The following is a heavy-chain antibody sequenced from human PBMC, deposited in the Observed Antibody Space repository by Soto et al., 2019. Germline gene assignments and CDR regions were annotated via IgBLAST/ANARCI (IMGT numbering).Heavy chain of an antibody. Sequence: SETLSLTCAVSGGSISSGGYSWSWIRQPPGKGLEWIGYIYHSGSTYYNPSLKSRVTISVDRSKNQFSLKLSSVTAADTAVYYCARVRPFTDYYYGMDVWGQGTTVTVS. CDR3: ARVRPFTDYYYGMDV. CDR2: IYHSGST. J-gene: IGHJ6*02. V-gene: IGHV4-30-2*01. CDR1: GGSISSGGYS.